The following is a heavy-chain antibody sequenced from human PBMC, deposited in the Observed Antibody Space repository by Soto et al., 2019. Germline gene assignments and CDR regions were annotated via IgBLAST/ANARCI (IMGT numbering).Heavy chain of an antibody. J-gene: IGHJ6*02. Sequence: GESLKISCAASGFTFGSYGMHWVRQAPGKGLEWVAVISYDGSNKYYADSVKGRFTISRDNSKNTLYLQMNSLRAEDTAVYYCAKDSSSWYLYPRYYYGMDVWGQGTTVTVSS. CDR1: GFTFGSYG. D-gene: IGHD6-13*01. CDR3: AKDSSSWYLYPRYYYGMDV. V-gene: IGHV3-30*18. CDR2: ISYDGSNK.